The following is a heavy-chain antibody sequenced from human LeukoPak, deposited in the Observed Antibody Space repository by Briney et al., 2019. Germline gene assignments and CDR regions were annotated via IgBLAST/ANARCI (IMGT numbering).Heavy chain of an antibody. CDR3: AKWTTSGAGIEY. Sequence: GGSLRLSCAASGFTFSSYSMTWVRQAPGKGLEWVANINPDGSEKYYVDSVKGRFTISRDNAENSQYLQMNSVRADDTALYYRAKWTTSGAGIEYWGQGTLVTVSS. CDR1: GFTFSSYS. D-gene: IGHD2-8*02. J-gene: IGHJ4*02. CDR2: INPDGSEK. V-gene: IGHV3-7*01.